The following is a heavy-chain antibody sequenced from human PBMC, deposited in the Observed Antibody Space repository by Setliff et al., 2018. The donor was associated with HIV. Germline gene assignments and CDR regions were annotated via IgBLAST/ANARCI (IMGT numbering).Heavy chain of an antibody. CDR1: GYTFTNYA. V-gene: IGHV1-3*01. CDR3: ARDSGDDYSDYYYYGMDV. D-gene: IGHD4-4*01. CDR2: INAGNGDT. Sequence: ASVKVSCKASGYTFTNYAMHWVRQAPGQRLEWMGWINAGNGDTKYSQKFQGRVTFTWDKSASTAYMELSSLRSEDTALYYCARDSGDDYSDYYYYGMDVWGQGTTVTVSS. J-gene: IGHJ6*02.